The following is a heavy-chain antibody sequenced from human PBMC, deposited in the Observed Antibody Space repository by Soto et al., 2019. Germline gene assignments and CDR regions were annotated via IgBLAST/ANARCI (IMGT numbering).Heavy chain of an antibody. J-gene: IGHJ6*02. CDR3: ARAPLVPTVYYYYGMDV. D-gene: IGHD1-1*01. Sequence: SETLSLTCAVSGGSISSSNWWSWVRQPPGKGLEWIGEIYHSGSTNYNPSLKSRVTISVDKSKNQFSLKLSSVTAADTAVYYCARAPLVPTVYYYYGMDVWGQGTTVTVSS. V-gene: IGHV4-4*02. CDR2: IYHSGST. CDR1: GGSISSSNW.